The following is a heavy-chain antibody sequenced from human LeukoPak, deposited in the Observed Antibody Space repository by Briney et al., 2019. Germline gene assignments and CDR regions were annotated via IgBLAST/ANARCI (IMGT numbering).Heavy chain of an antibody. CDR3: ARRFDYYYYYMDV. V-gene: IGHV4-39*01. D-gene: IGHD3-10*01. Sequence: SETLSLTCSVSGDSISTSSYYWGWIRQPPGKGLEWIGTIYYSGSTYYNPSLTSRVTISVDTSKNQFSLKLSSVTAADTAVYYCARRFDYYYYYMDVWGKGTTVTISS. CDR1: GDSISTSSYY. J-gene: IGHJ6*03. CDR2: IYYSGST.